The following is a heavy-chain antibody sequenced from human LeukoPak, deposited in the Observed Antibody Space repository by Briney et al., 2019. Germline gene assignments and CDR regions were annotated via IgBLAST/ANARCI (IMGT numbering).Heavy chain of an antibody. CDR2: IWYDGSNK. J-gene: IGHJ4*02. V-gene: IGHV3-33*01. D-gene: IGHD5-12*01. CDR3: ARDLMEYGWDIVATMFDSFDN. CDR1: GFTFSSYG. Sequence: GRSLRLSCAASGFTFSSYGMHWVRQAPGKGLEWVAVIWYDGSNKYYADSVKGRFTISRDNSKNTLYLQMNSLGAEDTAVYYGARDLMEYGWDIVATMFDSFDNWGQGALVTFSS.